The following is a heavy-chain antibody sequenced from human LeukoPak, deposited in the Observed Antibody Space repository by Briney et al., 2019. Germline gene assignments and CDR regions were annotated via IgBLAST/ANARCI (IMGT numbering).Heavy chain of an antibody. CDR1: GGSFNSGNYY. J-gene: IGHJ5*02. V-gene: IGHV4-61*01. Sequence: SETLSLTCTVSGGSFNSGNYYWSWIRQPPGKGLEWIGYIYYSGTTNYNPSLKSRVTISVDTSKNQFSLKLSSVTAADTAVYYCARSGMYDFWSGYGNWFDPWGQGTLVTVSS. CDR2: IYYSGTT. CDR3: ARSGMYDFWSGYGNWFDP. D-gene: IGHD3-3*01.